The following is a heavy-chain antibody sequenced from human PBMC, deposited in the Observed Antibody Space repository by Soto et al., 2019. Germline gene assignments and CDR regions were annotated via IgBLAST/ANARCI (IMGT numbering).Heavy chain of an antibody. D-gene: IGHD6-13*01. J-gene: IGHJ2*01. CDR2: INSSSSYT. Sequence: QVQLVESGGGLVKPGGSLRLSCAASGFTFSHYYMSWIRQAPGKGREWVSYINSSSSYTNYADSVKGRFTISRDNTKKSLQLQMYGPRAKDSDVYYCTRMITAAGRRRDFDLWGRGTLVTVSS. CDR1: GFTFSHYY. V-gene: IGHV3-11*05. CDR3: TRMITAAGRRRDFDL.